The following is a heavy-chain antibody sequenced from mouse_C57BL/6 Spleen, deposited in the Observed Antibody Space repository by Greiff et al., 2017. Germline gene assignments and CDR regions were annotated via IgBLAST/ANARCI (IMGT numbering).Heavy chain of an antibody. D-gene: IGHD1-1*01. CDR3: ARSLYGSSYWYFDV. J-gene: IGHJ1*03. V-gene: IGHV7-3*01. Sequence: EVKVEESGGGLVQPGGSLSLSCAASGFTFTDYYMSWVRQPPGKALEWLGFIRNKANGYTTEYSASVKGRFTISRDNSQSILYLQMNALRAEDSATYYCARSLYGSSYWYFDVWGTGTTVTVSS. CDR1: GFTFTDYY. CDR2: IRNKANGYTT.